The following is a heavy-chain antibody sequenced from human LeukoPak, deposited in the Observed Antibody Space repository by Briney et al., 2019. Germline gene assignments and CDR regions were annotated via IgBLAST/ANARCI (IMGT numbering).Heavy chain of an antibody. CDR1: GGTISSYA. CDR2: IIPIFGTA. CDR3: ARDRGYSSSWYETNFDY. V-gene: IGHV1-69*13. Sequence: SVKVSCKTSGGTISSYAISWVRQAPGQGLEWMGGIIPIFGTANYAQKFQGRVTITADESTSTAYMELSSLRSEDTAVYYCARDRGYSSSWYETNFDYWGQGTLVTASS. D-gene: IGHD6-13*01. J-gene: IGHJ4*02.